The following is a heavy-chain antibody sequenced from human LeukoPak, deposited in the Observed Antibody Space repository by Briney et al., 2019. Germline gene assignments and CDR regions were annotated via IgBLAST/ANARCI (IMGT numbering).Heavy chain of an antibody. CDR3: ARSPTGTLGAFDI. V-gene: IGHV1-69*13. CDR2: IIPIFGTA. D-gene: IGHD1-1*01. Sequence: ASVKVSCKASGGTFSSYAISWVRQAPGQGLEWMGGIIPIFGTANYAQKFQGRVTITADESTSTAYMELSSLRSEDTAVYYCARSPTGTLGAFDIWGQGTMVTVSS. CDR1: GGTFSSYA. J-gene: IGHJ3*02.